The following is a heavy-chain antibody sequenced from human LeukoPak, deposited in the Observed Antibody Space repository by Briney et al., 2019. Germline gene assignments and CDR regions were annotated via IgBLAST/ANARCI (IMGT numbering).Heavy chain of an antibody. V-gene: IGHV3-23*01. J-gene: IGHJ4*02. CDR1: GFTFNSYA. CDR2: ISGSGIST. CDR3: AKGDNDILTGYYNSFDY. Sequence: PGGSLRLSCAASGFTFNSYAMTWVRQAPGKGLEWVSSISGSGISTYYSDSVKGRFTISRDNSKNTLYLQLNTLRAEDTAIYYCAKGDNDILTGYYNSFDYWGQGTLVTVSS. D-gene: IGHD3-9*01.